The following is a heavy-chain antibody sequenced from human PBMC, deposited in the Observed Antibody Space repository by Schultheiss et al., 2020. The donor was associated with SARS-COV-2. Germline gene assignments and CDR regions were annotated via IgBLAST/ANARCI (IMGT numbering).Heavy chain of an antibody. Sequence: GGSLRLSCVASGFTFSSYAMSWVRQAPGKGLEWVSAISGSGGTTYYADSVKGRFTISKDNSKNALLLQMNSLRAEDTAIYYCAKSRIMATYYYYGMDVWGQGTTVTVSS. CDR3: AKSRIMATYYYYGMDV. CDR1: GFTFSSYA. CDR2: ISGSGGTT. V-gene: IGHV3-23*01. J-gene: IGHJ6*02. D-gene: IGHD2-8*01.